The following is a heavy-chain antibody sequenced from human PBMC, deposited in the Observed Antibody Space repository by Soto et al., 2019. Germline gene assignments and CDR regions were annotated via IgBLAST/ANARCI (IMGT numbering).Heavy chain of an antibody. CDR2: IYHSGST. D-gene: IGHD3-9*01. CDR1: GGSISSSNW. CDR3: ARVLKKYYDILTGYYGYYGMDV. Sequence: SETLSLTCAVSGGSISSSNWWSWVRQPPGKGLEWIGEIYHSGSTNYNPSLKSRVTISVDKSKNQFSLKLSSVTAADTAVYYCARVLKKYYDILTGYYGYYGMDVWGQGTTVTVSS. J-gene: IGHJ6*02. V-gene: IGHV4-4*02.